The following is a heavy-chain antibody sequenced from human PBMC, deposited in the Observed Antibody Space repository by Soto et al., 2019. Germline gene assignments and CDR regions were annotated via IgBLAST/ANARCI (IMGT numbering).Heavy chain of an antibody. V-gene: IGHV3-23*01. J-gene: IGHJ4*02. Sequence: EVQLLESGGGLVQPGGSLRLSCAASGFTFSSYAMSWVRQAPGKGLEWVSAISGSGGSPYDADSVKGRFTISRDNSKNTLYLQMNSLRAEDTAVYYCAKDLYSYGYASLDYWGQGTLVTVSS. CDR2: ISGSGGSP. CDR1: GFTFSSYA. CDR3: AKDLYSYGYASLDY. D-gene: IGHD5-18*01.